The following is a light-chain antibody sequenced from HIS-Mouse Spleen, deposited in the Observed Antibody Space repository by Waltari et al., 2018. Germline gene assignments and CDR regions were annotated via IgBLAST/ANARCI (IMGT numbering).Light chain of an antibody. Sequence: QSALTQPASVSGSPGQSITISCPGTSSDVGTYNLVSWYQQHPCKAPKLMIYEGSKRPSGVSNRFSGSKSGNTASLTISGLQAEDEADYYCCSYAGSSTFEVFGGGTKLTVL. CDR2: EGS. CDR1: SSDVGTYNL. V-gene: IGLV2-23*03. J-gene: IGLJ2*01. CDR3: CSYAGSSTFEV.